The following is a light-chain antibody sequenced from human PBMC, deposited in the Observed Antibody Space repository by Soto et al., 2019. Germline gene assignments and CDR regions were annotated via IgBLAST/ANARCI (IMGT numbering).Light chain of an antibody. J-gene: IGKJ1*01. CDR1: QSVSSTY. V-gene: IGKV3-20*01. CDR2: ATS. Sequence: EIVLTQSPGTLSLSPGERASLSCRASQSVSSTYLAWYQQKPGRAPRLLIYATSTRATGIPDRFSGSGSGTDFTLTISRLEPEDFAVYYCQQYGSSLWTFGQGTKVEIK. CDR3: QQYGSSLWT.